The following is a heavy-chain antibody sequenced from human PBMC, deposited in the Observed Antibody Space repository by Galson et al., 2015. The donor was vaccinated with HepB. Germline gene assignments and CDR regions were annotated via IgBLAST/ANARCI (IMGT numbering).Heavy chain of an antibody. J-gene: IGHJ4*02. CDR1: GFTFSNAW. CDR3: TTGGYYDSSGYYGRSFDY. D-gene: IGHD3-22*01. Sequence: SLRLSCAASGFTFSNAWMSWVRQAPGKGLEWVGRIKSKTDGGTTDYAAPVKGRFTISRDDSKNTLYLQMNSLKTEDTAVYYCTTGGYYDSSGYYGRSFDYWGQGTLVTVSS. CDR2: IKSKTDGGTT. V-gene: IGHV3-15*01.